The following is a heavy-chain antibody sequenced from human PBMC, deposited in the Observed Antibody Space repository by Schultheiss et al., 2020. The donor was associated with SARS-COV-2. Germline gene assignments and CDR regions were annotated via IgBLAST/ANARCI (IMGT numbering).Heavy chain of an antibody. V-gene: IGHV3-NL1*01. CDR1: GFTFSNSW. Sequence: GGSLRLSCAASGFTFSNSWMHWVRQAPGKGLEWVSGIGGGRGDRYYADSVRGRFAISRDNSKITLYLQMNTLRAEDTAVYYCARVQYSGSYNWFDPWGQGTLVTVSS. CDR3: ARVQYSGSYNWFDP. D-gene: IGHD1-26*01. CDR2: IGGGRGDR. J-gene: IGHJ5*02.